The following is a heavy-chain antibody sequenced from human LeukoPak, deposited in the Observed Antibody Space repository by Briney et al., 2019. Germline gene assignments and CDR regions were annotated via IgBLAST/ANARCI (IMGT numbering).Heavy chain of an antibody. J-gene: IGHJ3*02. V-gene: IGHV5-51*04. CDR3: ARTLHDVHDAFNI. CDR2: ILPVDSDT. Sequence: ESLKLSCKGSGCSFTSYWIGWVRQMPGKGLEWMGIILPVDSDTRNTPSFQGQVTISDYKPISTAYLQCSTLKASHTAMYYCARTLHDVHDAFNIWGQGTIVTVSS. CDR1: GCSFTSYW. D-gene: IGHD1-1*01.